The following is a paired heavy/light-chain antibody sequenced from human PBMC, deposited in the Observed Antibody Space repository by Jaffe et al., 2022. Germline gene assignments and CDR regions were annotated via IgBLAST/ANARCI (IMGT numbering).Light chain of an antibody. J-gene: IGKJ4*01. V-gene: IGKV2-30*02. CDR1: QSLVHSDGDTY. CDR3: MQGTHWPLT. Sequence: DVVVTQSPLSLPVTLGQPASISCRSGQSLVHSDGDTYLNWFLQRPGQSPRRLIYKVSNRDSGVPDRFSGSGSGTDFTLKISRVEAEDVGVYYCMQGTHWPLTFGGGTKVEI. CDR2: KVS.
Heavy chain of an antibody. J-gene: IGHJ4*02. V-gene: IGHV3-48*01. CDR3: VRRNALLDY. CDR1: GFTFDTYS. D-gene: IGHD1-1*01. CDR2: ISSGSSTI. Sequence: EVQLVESGGDVVQPGGSLRISCVASGFTFDTYSMNWIRQAPGKGLEWISYISSGSSTIYYADSVKGRFTVSRDNAKNSVYLQMNSLMAEDTAVYYCVRRNALLDYWGQGTLVTVSS.